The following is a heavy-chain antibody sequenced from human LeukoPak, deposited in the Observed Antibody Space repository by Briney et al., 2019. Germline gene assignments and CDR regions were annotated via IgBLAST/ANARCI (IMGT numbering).Heavy chain of an antibody. CDR2: IYYSGST. Sequence: SETLPLTCTVSGGSISSGGYYWSWIRQHPGKGLEWIGYIYYSGSTYYNPSLKSRVTISVDTSKNQFSLKLSSVTAADTAVYYCAGDSSGYSSYDYWGQGTLVTVSS. CDR3: AGDSSGYSSYDY. V-gene: IGHV4-31*03. CDR1: GGSISSGGYY. J-gene: IGHJ4*02. D-gene: IGHD3-22*01.